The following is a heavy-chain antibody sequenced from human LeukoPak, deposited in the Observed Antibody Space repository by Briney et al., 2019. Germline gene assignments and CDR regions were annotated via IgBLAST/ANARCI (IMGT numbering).Heavy chain of an antibody. Sequence: PSETLSLTCAVYGGSFSGYYRSWIRQPPGKGLEWIGEINHSGSTNYNPSLKSRVTISVDTSKNQFSLKLSSVTAADTAVYYCARDEYSSSYDPWGQGTLVTVSS. V-gene: IGHV4-34*01. CDR1: GGSFSGYY. J-gene: IGHJ5*02. CDR3: ARDEYSSSYDP. CDR2: INHSGST. D-gene: IGHD6-6*01.